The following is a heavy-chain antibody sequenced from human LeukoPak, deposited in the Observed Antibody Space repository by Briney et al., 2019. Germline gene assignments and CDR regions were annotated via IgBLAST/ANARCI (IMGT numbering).Heavy chain of an antibody. D-gene: IGHD3-10*01. J-gene: IGHJ5*02. CDR1: AYSISSGYY. V-gene: IGHV4-38-2*02. Sequence: PSETLSLTCTVSAYSISSGYYWAWIRQPPGKGLEWIGSISSSGSTYYNPSHKSRVTISVDMSKNQFSLKLTSVTAADTAVYFCARPVTVIRGVGWFDPWGQGTLVTVSS. CDR3: ARPVTVIRGVGWFDP. CDR2: ISSSGST.